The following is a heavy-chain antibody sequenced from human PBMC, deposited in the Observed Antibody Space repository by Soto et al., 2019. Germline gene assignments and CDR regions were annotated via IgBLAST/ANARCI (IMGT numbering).Heavy chain of an antibody. V-gene: IGHV1-18*01. Sequence: QVPLVQSGAEVMKPGALVKISCKASGYTFTSYGISWVRQAAGQGLEWMGWISAYNGNTNYAQKLQGRVTMTTDTSTSTAYMELRSLRSDDTAVYYCARDATAITMVREYGMDVWGQGTTVTVSS. D-gene: IGHD3-10*01. J-gene: IGHJ6*02. CDR1: GYTFTSYG. CDR2: ISAYNGNT. CDR3: ARDATAITMVREYGMDV.